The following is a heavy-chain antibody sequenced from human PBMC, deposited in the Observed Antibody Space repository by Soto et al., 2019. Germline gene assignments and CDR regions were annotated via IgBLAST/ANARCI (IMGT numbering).Heavy chain of an antibody. D-gene: IGHD2-2*01. Sequence: LRLSCAASGFTFSSYEMNWVRQAPGKGLEWVSYISSSGSTIYYADSVKGRFTISRDNAKNSLYLQMNSLRAEDTAVYYCARELIVVVPAAPNYYYYGMDVWGQGTTVTISS. V-gene: IGHV3-48*03. J-gene: IGHJ6*02. CDR1: GFTFSSYE. CDR3: ARELIVVVPAAPNYYYYGMDV. CDR2: ISSSGSTI.